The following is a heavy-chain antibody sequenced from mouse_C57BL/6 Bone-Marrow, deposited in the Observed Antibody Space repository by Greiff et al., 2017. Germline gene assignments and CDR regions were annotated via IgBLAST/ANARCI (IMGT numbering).Heavy chain of an antibody. V-gene: IGHV14-1*01. CDR3: TTEIHGSPWFAY. D-gene: IGHD2-2*01. CDR2: IDPEDGDT. J-gene: IGHJ3*01. Sequence: VQLQQSGAELVRPGASVKLSCTASGFNIKDYYMHWVKQRPEQGLEWIGRIDPEDGDTEYAPKFQGKATMTADTSSNTAYLQLSSLTSEDTAVYYCTTEIHGSPWFAYWGQGTLVTVSA. CDR1: GFNIKDYY.